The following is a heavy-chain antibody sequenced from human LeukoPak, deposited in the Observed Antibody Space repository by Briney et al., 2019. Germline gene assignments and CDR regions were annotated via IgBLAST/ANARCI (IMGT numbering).Heavy chain of an antibody. CDR1: GYSFTSYW. D-gene: IGHD1-1*01. V-gene: IGHV5-51*01. CDR2: IYPGDSDT. J-gene: IGHJ5*02. CDR3: ARGQLERRGRNWFDP. Sequence: GESLKISCKGSGYSFTSYWIGWVRQMPGKGLEWMGIIYPGDSDTRYSPSFQGQVTISADKSISTAYLQWSSLKASDTAMYYCARGQLERRGRNWFDPWGQGTLVTVSS.